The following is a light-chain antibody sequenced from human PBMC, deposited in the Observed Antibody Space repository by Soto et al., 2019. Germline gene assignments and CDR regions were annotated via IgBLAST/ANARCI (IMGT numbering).Light chain of an antibody. J-gene: IGLJ1*01. CDR3: SSYTISSTYV. CDR2: DVN. Sequence: QSALTQPPSVSGSPGQSVAISCTGTSSDVGSYNRVSWYQQPPGTAPKLMIYDVNNRPSGVPDRFSGSKSGNTASLTISGLQAEDEADYYCSSYTISSTYVFGPGTKLTVL. CDR1: SSDVGSYNR. V-gene: IGLV2-18*02.